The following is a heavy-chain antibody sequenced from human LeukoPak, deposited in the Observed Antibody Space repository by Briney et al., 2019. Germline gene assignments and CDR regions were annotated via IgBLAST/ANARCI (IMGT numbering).Heavy chain of an antibody. CDR1: GFTFSGYG. J-gene: IGHJ3*02. CDR3: THEFIDAFDI. V-gene: IGHV3-15*01. CDR2: IKGKTAGGTT. Sequence: PGGSLRLSCTASGFTFSGYGMHWVRQAPGKGLEWVGRIKGKTAGGTTDYAAPVKGRFTISRDDSKNTLYLQMNSLKTEDTAVYYCTHEFIDAFDIWGQGTMVTVSS.